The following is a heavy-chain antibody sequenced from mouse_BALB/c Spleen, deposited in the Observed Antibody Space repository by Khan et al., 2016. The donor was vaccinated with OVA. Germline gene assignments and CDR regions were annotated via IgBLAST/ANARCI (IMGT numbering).Heavy chain of an antibody. CDR3: AKWVNSYYAMEY. J-gene: IGHJ4*01. CDR2: IWGDGST. D-gene: IGHD1-3*01. V-gene: IGHV2-3*01. Sequence: VQLQESGPGLVAPSQSLSITCTVSGFSLTSYGVNWVRQPPGKGLEWVGVIWGDGSTNYHSALKSRLSISKDKSKSKVFLKLNSLQTDDTATYYCAKWVNSYYAMEYWGQGTSVTVSS. CDR1: GFSLTSYG.